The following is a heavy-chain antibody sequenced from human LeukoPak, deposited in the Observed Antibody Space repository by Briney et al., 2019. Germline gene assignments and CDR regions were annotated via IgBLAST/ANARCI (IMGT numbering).Heavy chain of an antibody. Sequence: GGSLRLSCAASGFTFSSYAMNWVRQAPGKGLEWVSSISGSSTDIYYADSVKGRFTISRDNAKNSLYLQMNSLRAEDTAVYYCATSSWGGGYFDYWGQGTLVTVSS. V-gene: IGHV3-21*04. CDR2: ISGSSTDI. CDR3: ATSSWGGGYFDY. D-gene: IGHD3-16*01. J-gene: IGHJ4*02. CDR1: GFTFSSYA.